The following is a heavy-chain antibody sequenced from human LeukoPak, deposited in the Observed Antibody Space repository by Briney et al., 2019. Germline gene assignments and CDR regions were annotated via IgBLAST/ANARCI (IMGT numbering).Heavy chain of an antibody. CDR1: GFTFSSYA. CDR3: AKGSAYYYYGMDV. V-gene: IGHV3-23*01. Sequence: PGGSLRLSCAASGFTFSSYAMSWVRLAPGKGLEWVSAISGSGGSTYYADSVKGRFTISRDNSKNTLYLQMNSLRAEDTAVYYCAKGSAYYYYGMDVWGQGTTVTVSS. J-gene: IGHJ6*02. CDR2: ISGSGGST.